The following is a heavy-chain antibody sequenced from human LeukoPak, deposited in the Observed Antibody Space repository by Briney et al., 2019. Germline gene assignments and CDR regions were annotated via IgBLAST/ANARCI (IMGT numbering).Heavy chain of an antibody. Sequence: LGTLSLTRAVSVGSPTIDTWWIWVPQPPGQGLEWIWEVYYSGSPNYNSSLKSRVTISLDKTKNQFLLNLTSGTAADTAVYYCARGPRKWGQGTMVTVSS. CDR2: VYYSGSP. J-gene: IGHJ3*01. V-gene: IGHV4-4*03. CDR3: ARGPRK. CDR1: VGSPTIDTW.